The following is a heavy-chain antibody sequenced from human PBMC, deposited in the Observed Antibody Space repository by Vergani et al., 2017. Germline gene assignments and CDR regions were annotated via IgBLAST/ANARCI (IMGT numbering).Heavy chain of an antibody. V-gene: IGHV4-59*01. D-gene: IGHD4-11*01. Sequence: QVQLQESGPGLVKPSETLSLTCTVSGGSISSYYWSWIRQPPGKGLEWIGYIYYSGSTNYNPSLKSRVTISVDTSKNQFSLKLSSVTAADTAVYYCARDDYRLEGGGYYYYGMDVWGQGP. J-gene: IGHJ6*02. CDR3: ARDDYRLEGGGYYYYGMDV. CDR2: IYYSGST. CDR1: GGSISSYY.